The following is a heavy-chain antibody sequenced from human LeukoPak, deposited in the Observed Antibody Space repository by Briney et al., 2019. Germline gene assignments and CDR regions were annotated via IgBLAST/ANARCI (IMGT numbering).Heavy chain of an antibody. D-gene: IGHD2-2*01. J-gene: IGHJ4*02. CDR2: IYTSGST. V-gene: IGHV4-4*07. CDR1: GGSISGYY. CDR3: ARHLVVPDNYFDY. Sequence: SETLSLTCTVSGGSISGYYWSWIRQPAGKGLEWIGRIYTSGSTNYNPSLKSRVTISVDTSKNQFSLKLSSVTAADTAVYYCARHLVVPDNYFDYWGQGTLVTVSS.